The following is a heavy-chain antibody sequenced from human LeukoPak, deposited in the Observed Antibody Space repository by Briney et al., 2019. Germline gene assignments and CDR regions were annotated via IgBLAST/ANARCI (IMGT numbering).Heavy chain of an antibody. CDR2: IWYDGSNK. CDR3: AREVDYGDYPPYYYYYYGMDV. Sequence: GGSLRLSCAASGFTFSSYGMHWVRQAPGKGLEGVAVIWYDGSNKYYADSVKGRFTISRDNSKNTLYLQMISLRAEDTAVYYCAREVDYGDYPPYYYYYYGMDVWGQGTTVTVSS. CDR1: GFTFSSYG. J-gene: IGHJ6*02. D-gene: IGHD4-17*01. V-gene: IGHV3-33*01.